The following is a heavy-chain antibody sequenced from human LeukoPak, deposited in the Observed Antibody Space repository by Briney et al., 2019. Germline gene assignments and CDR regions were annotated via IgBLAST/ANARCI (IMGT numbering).Heavy chain of an antibody. Sequence: ASVKASSTPSVYTFTIYGISWVRQAPGQGHEWMGWISAYNGNTNYAQKLQGRVTMTTDTSTSTAYMELRSLRSDDTAVYYCARDYGSYYYGSGSYYVWGKGTTVTVSS. CDR1: VYTFTIYG. J-gene: IGHJ6*04. D-gene: IGHD3-10*01. V-gene: IGHV1-18*01. CDR2: ISAYNGNT. CDR3: ARDYGSYYYGSGSYYV.